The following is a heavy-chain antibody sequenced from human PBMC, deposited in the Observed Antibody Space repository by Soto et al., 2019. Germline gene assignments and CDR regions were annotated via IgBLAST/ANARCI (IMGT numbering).Heavy chain of an antibody. CDR2: IYYSGST. Sequence: SETLSLTCTVSGGSISSYYWSWIRQPPGKGLEWIGYIYYSGSTNYNPSLKSRVTISVDTSKNQFSLKLSSVTAADTDVYYCARTNSPDAFDIWGQGTMVTVSS. D-gene: IGHD7-27*01. J-gene: IGHJ3*02. CDR3: ARTNSPDAFDI. V-gene: IGHV4-59*01. CDR1: GGSISSYY.